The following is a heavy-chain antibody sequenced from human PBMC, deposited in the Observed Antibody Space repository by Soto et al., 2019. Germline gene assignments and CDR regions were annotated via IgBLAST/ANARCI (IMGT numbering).Heavy chain of an antibody. J-gene: IGHJ4*02. CDR2: FDPEDGET. D-gene: IGHD6-13*01. CDR3: ARDWESSFSY. V-gene: IGHV1-24*01. Sequence: ASVKVSCKVSGYTLTELSMHWVRQAPGKGLEWMGGFDPEDGETIYAQKFQGRVTMTTDTSTSTAYMELRSLRSDDTAVYYCARDWESSFSYWGQGTLVTVSS. CDR1: GYTLTELS.